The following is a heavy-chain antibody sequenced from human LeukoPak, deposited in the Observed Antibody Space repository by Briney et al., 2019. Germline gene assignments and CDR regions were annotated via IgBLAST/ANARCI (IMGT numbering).Heavy chain of an antibody. V-gene: IGHV3-23*01. CDR3: AKDSSSGWWADFDY. D-gene: IGHD6-19*01. CDR1: GFTFSSYA. J-gene: IGHJ4*02. Sequence: GGSVRLPCAASGFTFSSYAMRWVRQAPGKGLEGVSAISGSGGSTYYADSVKGRFTISRDNSKNTLYLQMNSLRAEDTAVYYCAKDSSSGWWADFDYWGQGTLVTVSS. CDR2: ISGSGGST.